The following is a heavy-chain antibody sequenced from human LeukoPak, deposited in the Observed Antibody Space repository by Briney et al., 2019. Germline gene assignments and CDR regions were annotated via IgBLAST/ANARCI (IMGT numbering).Heavy chain of an antibody. V-gene: IGHV1-3*01. J-gene: IGHJ6*02. D-gene: IGHD3-3*01. CDR3: ARDQKLYDFWSGYYTYYYYRMDV. CDR2: INAGNGNT. CDR1: GYTFTSYA. Sequence: GASVKVSCKASGYTFTSYAMHWVRQAPGQRLEWMGWINAGNGNTKYSQKFQGRVTITRDTSASTAYMELSSLRSEDTAVYYCARDQKLYDFWSGYYTYYYYRMDVWGQGTTVTVSS.